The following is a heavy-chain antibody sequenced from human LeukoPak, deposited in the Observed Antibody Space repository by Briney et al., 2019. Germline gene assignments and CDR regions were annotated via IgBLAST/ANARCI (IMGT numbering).Heavy chain of an antibody. Sequence: GGSLRLSCAASGFTFSSYWMSWVRQAPGKGLEWVANIKQDGSEKYYVDSVKGRFTISRDNAKNSLYLQMNSLRAEDTAVYYCARVDPISETTLDYWGQGTLVTVSS. CDR3: ARVDPISETTLDY. CDR2: IKQDGSEK. V-gene: IGHV3-7*01. CDR1: GFTFSSYW. J-gene: IGHJ4*02. D-gene: IGHD4-17*01.